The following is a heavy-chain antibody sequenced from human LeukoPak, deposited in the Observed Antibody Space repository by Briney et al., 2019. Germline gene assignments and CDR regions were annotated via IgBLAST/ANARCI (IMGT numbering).Heavy chain of an antibody. D-gene: IGHD4-23*01. CDR2: ISYDGSNK. CDR3: GVPPGCNSHRFDP. V-gene: IGHV3-30*04. J-gene: IGHJ5*02. Sequence: GGSLRLSCAASGFTFSSYAMHWVRQAPGKGLEWVAVISYDGSNKYYADSVKGRFTISRDNSKNTLYLQMNSLRAEDTAVYYCGVPPGCNSHRFDPRGQGTLVTVSS. CDR1: GFTFSSYA.